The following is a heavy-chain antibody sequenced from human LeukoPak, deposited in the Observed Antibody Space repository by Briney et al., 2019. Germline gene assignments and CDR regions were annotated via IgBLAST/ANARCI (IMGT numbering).Heavy chain of an antibody. Sequence: GGSLRLSCAASGFTFSSYWMSWVRQAPGKGLEWVANIKQDGSEKYYVDSVKGRFTISRDNAKNSLYLQMNSLRAEDTAVYYCAREYSSSWRILDAFDIWGQGTMVTVSS. CDR2: IKQDGSEK. J-gene: IGHJ3*02. CDR3: AREYSSSWRILDAFDI. V-gene: IGHV3-7*01. CDR1: GFTFSSYW. D-gene: IGHD6-13*01.